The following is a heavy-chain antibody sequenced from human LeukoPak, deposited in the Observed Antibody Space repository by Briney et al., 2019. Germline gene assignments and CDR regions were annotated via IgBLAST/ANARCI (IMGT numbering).Heavy chain of an antibody. V-gene: IGHV3-30*02. CDR3: ASHRTSSSSDLGY. CDR2: IRYDGSNK. D-gene: IGHD6-6*01. CDR1: GFTFSSYG. J-gene: IGHJ4*02. Sequence: GGSLRLSCAASGFTFSSYGMHWVRQAPGKGLEWVAFIRYDGSNKYYADSVKGRFTISRDNSKNTLYLQMNSLRAEDTAVYYCASHRTSSSSDLGYWGQGTLVTVSS.